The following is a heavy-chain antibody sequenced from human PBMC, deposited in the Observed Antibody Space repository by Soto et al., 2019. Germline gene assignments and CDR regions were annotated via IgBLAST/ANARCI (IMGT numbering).Heavy chain of an antibody. J-gene: IGHJ5*02. D-gene: IGHD3-3*01. CDR1: GGSFSGYY. V-gene: IGHV4-34*01. CDR3: ARVAGSHYDFWSGYSCWFDP. Sequence: SETLSLTCAIYGGSFSGYYWSWIRQPPGMGLEWIGEVDQSGSTNYNPSLKSRVIISVDTSKNQFSLKLSSVTAADTAVYYCARVAGSHYDFWSGYSCWFDPWGQGTLVTVSS. CDR2: VDQSGST.